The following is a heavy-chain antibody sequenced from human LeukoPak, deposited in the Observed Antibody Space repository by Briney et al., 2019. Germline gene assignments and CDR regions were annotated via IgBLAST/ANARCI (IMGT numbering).Heavy chain of an antibody. CDR2: IKQDGSEK. J-gene: IGHJ4*02. Sequence: GGSLRLSCAASGFTFGSFWMSWVRQAQGKGLEWVANIKQDGSEKYYVDSVKGRFTISRDNAKNSLYLQMNSLRAEDTAVYYCARDAVSRFDYWGQGTLVTVSS. CDR1: GFTFGSFW. D-gene: IGHD2-8*01. CDR3: ARDAVSRFDY. V-gene: IGHV3-7*01.